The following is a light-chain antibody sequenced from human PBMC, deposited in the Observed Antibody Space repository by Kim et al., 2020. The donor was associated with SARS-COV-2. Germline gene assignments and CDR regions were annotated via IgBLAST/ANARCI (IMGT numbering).Light chain of an antibody. V-gene: IGLV2-8*01. J-gene: IGLJ3*02. Sequence: GQSVPISYTGTSSDVGGYNYVSWYPQHPGKAPKLMISEVTKRPSGVPDRFSGSKSGDTASLTVSGLQAEDEADYFCSSYGGSSDLVFGGGTQLTVL. CDR1: SSDVGGYNY. CDR2: EVT. CDR3: SSYGGSSDLV.